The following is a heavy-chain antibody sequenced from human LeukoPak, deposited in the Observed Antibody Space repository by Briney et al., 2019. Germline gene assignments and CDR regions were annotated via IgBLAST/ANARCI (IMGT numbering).Heavy chain of an antibody. V-gene: IGHV3-9*01. CDR1: GFTFEDYA. CDR3: AKGNGGYWTFFDS. CDR2: ISWNSGSI. J-gene: IGHJ5*01. D-gene: IGHD3-16*01. Sequence: GGSLRLSCAGSGFTFEDYAMHWVRQAPGKGLEWVSGISWNSGSIDYVESVKGRFTISRDNALNSLYLQMDTLRPEDTALYYCAKGNGGYWTFFDSWGQGTVVTVSS.